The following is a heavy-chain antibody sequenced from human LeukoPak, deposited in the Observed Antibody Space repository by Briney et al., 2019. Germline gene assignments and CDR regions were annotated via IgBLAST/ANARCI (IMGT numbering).Heavy chain of an antibody. CDR2: IYSNSGGT. J-gene: IGHJ3*01. Sequence: ASVKVSCKAFGYTFTGYHIHWVRQAPGQGLEWMGRIYSNSGGTNYAQKLQGRDTMTRDTSISTAYMELSRLRSDDTAVYYCARDRSDAFDFWGQGTMVTVSS. CDR3: ARDRSDAFDF. CDR1: GYTFTGYH. V-gene: IGHV1-2*06.